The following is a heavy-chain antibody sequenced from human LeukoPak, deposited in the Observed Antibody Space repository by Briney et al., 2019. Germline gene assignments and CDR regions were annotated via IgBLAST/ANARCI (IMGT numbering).Heavy chain of an antibody. Sequence: GGSLRLSCAASGFTFSSYGMHWVRQAPGKGLEWVAVIWYDGSNKHYADSVKGRFTISRDNSKNTLYLQMNSLRAEDTAAYYCARGSFYDSSGYAFDIWGQGTMVTVSS. CDR1: GFTFSSYG. CDR2: IWYDGSNK. CDR3: ARGSFYDSSGYAFDI. D-gene: IGHD3-22*01. J-gene: IGHJ3*02. V-gene: IGHV3-33*01.